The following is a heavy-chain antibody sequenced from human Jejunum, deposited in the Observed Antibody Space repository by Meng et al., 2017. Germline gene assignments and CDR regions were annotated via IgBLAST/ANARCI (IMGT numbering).Heavy chain of an antibody. J-gene: IGHJ4*02. Sequence: QVQLPQWGAGLLKPSETLSLTCAVYGGSSSGFYLSWIRQPPGKGLEWIGEIHPSGSTDYNPSLKSRLTISLDTSKNQFSLSLNSATAADTGIYYCTRGTDRAKSGDYWGQGTLVTVSS. D-gene: IGHD1-14*01. CDR1: GGSSSGFY. CDR2: IHPSGST. V-gene: IGHV4-34*01. CDR3: TRGTDRAKSGDY.